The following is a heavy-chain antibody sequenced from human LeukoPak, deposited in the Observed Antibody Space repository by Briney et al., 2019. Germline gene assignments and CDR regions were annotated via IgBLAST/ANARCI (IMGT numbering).Heavy chain of an antibody. V-gene: IGHV4-59*08. J-gene: IGHJ3*02. Sequence: SETLSLTCTVSGGSISSYYWSWIRQPPGKGLEWIGYIYYSGSTNYNPSLKSRVTISVDTPKNQFSLKLSSVTAADTAVYYCAGGSYDYVWGSYRRKAFDIWGQGTMVTVSS. CDR2: IYYSGST. D-gene: IGHD3-16*02. CDR3: AGGSYDYVWGSYRRKAFDI. CDR1: GGSISSYY.